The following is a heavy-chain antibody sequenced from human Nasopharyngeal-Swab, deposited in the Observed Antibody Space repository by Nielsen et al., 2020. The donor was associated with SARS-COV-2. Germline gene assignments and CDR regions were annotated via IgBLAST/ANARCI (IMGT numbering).Heavy chain of an antibody. CDR1: GFTFSDYY. J-gene: IGHJ2*01. D-gene: IGHD6-13*01. Sequence: GRSLRLSCAASGFTFSDYYMSWIRQAPGKGLEWVSYISSSSSYTNYADSVKGRFTISRDNSKNTLYLQMNSLRAEDTAVYYCARGQESYSSSWLNWYFDLWGRGTLVTVSS. CDR3: ARGQESYSSSWLNWYFDL. V-gene: IGHV3-11*06. CDR2: ISSSSSYT.